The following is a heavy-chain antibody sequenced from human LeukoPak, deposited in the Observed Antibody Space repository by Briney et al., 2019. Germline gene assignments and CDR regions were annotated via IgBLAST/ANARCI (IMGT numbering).Heavy chain of an antibody. Sequence: PSETLSLTRAVWGGSFSGYYWSGIRPPPGKGLEWIGEINHSGSTNYNPSLKSRVTISVDTSKNQFSLKLSSVTAADTAVYYCARARIAVATPGYYGMDVWGQGTTVTVSS. CDR1: GGSFSGYY. D-gene: IGHD6-19*01. J-gene: IGHJ6*02. CDR2: INHSGST. V-gene: IGHV4-34*01. CDR3: ARARIAVATPGYYGMDV.